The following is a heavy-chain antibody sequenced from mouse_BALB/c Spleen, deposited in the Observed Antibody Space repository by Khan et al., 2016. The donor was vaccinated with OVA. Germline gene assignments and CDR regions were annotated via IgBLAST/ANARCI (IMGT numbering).Heavy chain of an antibody. CDR1: GFNIKDTY. Sequence: VQLKQSGAELVKPGASVKLSCTTSGFNIKDTYIHWVEQRPEQGLVWIGRIDPANGYTKFDPRFRGKATITTDTSSNTAYLQLSSLTSEDTAVYYCARIAYYDVSYWGQGTLVTVS. V-gene: IGHV14-3*02. CDR2: IDPANGYT. CDR3: ARIAYYDVSY. J-gene: IGHJ3*01. D-gene: IGHD2-4*01.